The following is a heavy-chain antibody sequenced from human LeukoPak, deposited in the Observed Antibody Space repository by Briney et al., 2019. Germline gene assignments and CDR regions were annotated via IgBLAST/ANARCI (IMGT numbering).Heavy chain of an antibody. CDR1: GGSISSYY. D-gene: IGHD3-3*01. CDR2: IYYSGST. Sequence: PSETLSLTCTVSGGSISSYYWSWIRQPPGKGLEWIGYIYYSGSTNYNPSLKSRVTISVDTSKNQFSLKLSSVTAADTAVYYCASTISNYDFWSGSLYSWFDPWGQGTLVTVSS. V-gene: IGHV4-59*01. J-gene: IGHJ5*02. CDR3: ASTISNYDFWSGSLYSWFDP.